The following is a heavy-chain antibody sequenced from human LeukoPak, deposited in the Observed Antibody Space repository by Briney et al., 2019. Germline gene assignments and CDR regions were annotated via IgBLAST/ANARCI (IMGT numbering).Heavy chain of an antibody. J-gene: IGHJ4*02. CDR1: GFTFSSYA. CDR2: ISGSGGST. CDR3: AKSLYSGYDYPSGY. V-gene: IGHV3-23*01. Sequence: PGGSLRLSCAASGFTFSSYAMSWVRQAPGKGLEWVSAISGSGGSTYYADSVKGRFTISRDNSKNTLYLQMNSLRAEDTALYYCAKSLYSGYDYPSGYWGQGTLVTVSS. D-gene: IGHD5-12*01.